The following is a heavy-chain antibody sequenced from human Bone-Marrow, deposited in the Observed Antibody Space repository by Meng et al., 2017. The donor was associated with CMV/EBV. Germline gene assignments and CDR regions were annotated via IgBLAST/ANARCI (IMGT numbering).Heavy chain of an antibody. Sequence: ASVKVSCKASGYTFTSYYMHWVRQAPGQGLEWMGIINPSGGSTSYAQKFQGRDAMTRDTSTSTVYMELSSLRSEDTAVYYCAREVAANYYYYGMDVWGQGTTVTVSS. V-gene: IGHV1-46*01. D-gene: IGHD6-19*01. J-gene: IGHJ6*02. CDR3: AREVAANYYYYGMDV. CDR1: GYTFTSYY. CDR2: INPSGGST.